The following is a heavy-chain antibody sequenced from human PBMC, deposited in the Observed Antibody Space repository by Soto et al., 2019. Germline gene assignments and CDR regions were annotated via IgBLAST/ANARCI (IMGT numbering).Heavy chain of an antibody. CDR2: IYYSGST. V-gene: IGHV4-30-4*01. CDR3: ARELRGYSGYYFDY. J-gene: IGHJ4*02. D-gene: IGHD5-12*01. CDR1: GCSISSGDYY. Sequence: ILSLTCTVSGCSISSGDYYWSWIRQPPGKGLEWIGYIYYSGSTYYNPSLKSRVTISVDTSKNQFSLKLSSVTAADTAVYYCARELRGYSGYYFDYWGQGTLVTVSS.